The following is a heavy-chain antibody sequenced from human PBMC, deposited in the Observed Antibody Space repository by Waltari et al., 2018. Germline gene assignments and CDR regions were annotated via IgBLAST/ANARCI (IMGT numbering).Heavy chain of an antibody. CDR1: GFTFSSFA. Sequence: EVQLVESGGGLVQPGESLRLSCAASGFTFSSFAMRWVRQAPGKGLEWVSGISAGGHSTDYANSVKGRFTISRDNSKNTLYLQMNSLRAEDTAVYYCTKEREEWELPNQFFQRWGQGTLVTVSS. CDR3: TKEREEWELPNQFFQR. CDR2: ISAGGHST. V-gene: IGHV3-23*04. J-gene: IGHJ1*01. D-gene: IGHD1-26*01.